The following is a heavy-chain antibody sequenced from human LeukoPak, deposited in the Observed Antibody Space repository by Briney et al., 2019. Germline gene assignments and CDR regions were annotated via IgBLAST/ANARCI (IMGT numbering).Heavy chain of an antibody. V-gene: IGHV1-18*01. CDR2: ISGYNGKT. J-gene: IGHJ4*02. CDR1: GYTFTSYG. CDR3: AREGYCNSTSCYKPFDY. Sequence: VASVKVSCKASGYTFTSYGISWVRQAPGQGLEWMGWISGYNGKTNYAQKFQGRVTMTTDTSTSTAYMELRSLRSDDTAVYYCAREGYCNSTSCYKPFDYWGQGTLVTVSS. D-gene: IGHD2-2*01.